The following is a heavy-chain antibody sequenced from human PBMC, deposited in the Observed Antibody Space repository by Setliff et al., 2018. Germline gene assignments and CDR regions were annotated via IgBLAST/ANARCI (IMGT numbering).Heavy chain of an antibody. CDR3: ARAGGGSSFTAYYYYYYMDV. D-gene: IGHD6-13*01. CDR2: IYTSGST. Sequence: SETLSLTCTVSGGSISSYYWSWIRQPARKGLEWIGRIYTSGSTNYNPSLKSRVTMSVDTSKNQFSLKLSSVTAADTAVYYCARAGGGSSFTAYYYYYYMDVWGKGTTVTVSS. CDR1: GGSISSYY. V-gene: IGHV4-4*07. J-gene: IGHJ6*03.